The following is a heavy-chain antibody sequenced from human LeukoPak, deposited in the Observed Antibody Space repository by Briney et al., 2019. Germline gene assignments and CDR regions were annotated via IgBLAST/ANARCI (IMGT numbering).Heavy chain of an antibody. J-gene: IGHJ4*02. CDR1: GYTFTSYA. CDR3: ARDLSGWYGGGPFDY. D-gene: IGHD6-19*01. Sequence: ASVKVSCKASGYTFTSYAMHWVRQAPGQRLEWMGWINAGNGNTKYSQKFQGRVTITRDTSASTAYMELSSLRSEDTAVYYCARDLSGWYGGGPFDYWGQGTLVTVSS. CDR2: INAGNGNT. V-gene: IGHV1-3*01.